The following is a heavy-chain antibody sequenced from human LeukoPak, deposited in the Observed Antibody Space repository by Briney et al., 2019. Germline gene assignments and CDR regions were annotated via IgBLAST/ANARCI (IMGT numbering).Heavy chain of an antibody. D-gene: IGHD4-17*01. Sequence: SETLSLTCTVSGGSINSYYWNWIRQPPGKGLEWIGYIYYSGSTNYNPSLKSQVTISVDTSKNQFSLKLSSVTAADTAVYYCARGRLRFPDYWGQGTLVTVST. V-gene: IGHV4-59*01. CDR3: ARGRLRFPDY. CDR1: GGSINSYY. CDR2: IYYSGST. J-gene: IGHJ4*02.